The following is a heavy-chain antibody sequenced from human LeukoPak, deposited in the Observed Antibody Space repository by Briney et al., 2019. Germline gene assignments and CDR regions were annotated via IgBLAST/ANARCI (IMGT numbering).Heavy chain of an antibody. CDR2: IKSKAYGATT. Sequence: GGSLRLSCAASGFTFGDYDVSWFRQAPGKGLEWVGFIKSKAYGATTEYAASVKGRFSISRDDSKSIAYPQMNSLKTEDTSVYYCTREIARVVDYWGQGTLVTVSS. D-gene: IGHD2-15*01. V-gene: IGHV3-49*03. CDR3: TREIARVVDY. CDR1: GFTFGDYD. J-gene: IGHJ4*02.